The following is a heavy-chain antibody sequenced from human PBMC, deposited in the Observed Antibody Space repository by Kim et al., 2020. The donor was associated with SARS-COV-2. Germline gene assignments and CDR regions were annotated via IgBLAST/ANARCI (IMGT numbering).Heavy chain of an antibody. CDR2: IYYSGIA. V-gene: IGHV4-39*01. CDR1: GGSISSSSFY. CDR3: ARRQYRKFFDY. J-gene: IGHJ4*02. D-gene: IGHD5-12*01. Sequence: SETLSLTCTVSGGSISSSSFYWGWIRQPPGKGLEWIGSIYYSGIAHYSPSLKSRVTISVDTSKNQFSRKLTSVTAADTAGYFCARRQYRKFFDYWGQGTL.